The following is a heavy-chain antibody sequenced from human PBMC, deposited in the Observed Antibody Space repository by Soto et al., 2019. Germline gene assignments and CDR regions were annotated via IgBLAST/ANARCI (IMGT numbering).Heavy chain of an antibody. Sequence: QVQLVQSGAEVKKPGSSVKVSCKASGGTFSSYAISWVRQAPGQGLEWMGGIIPIFGTANYAQKFQGRVTITADESTSTAYMELSSLRSEDTAVYYCASQGSSCTAQYNWFDPWGQGTLVTVSS. V-gene: IGHV1-69*12. CDR3: ASQGSSCTAQYNWFDP. CDR1: GGTFSSYA. J-gene: IGHJ5*02. D-gene: IGHD6-13*01. CDR2: IIPIFGTA.